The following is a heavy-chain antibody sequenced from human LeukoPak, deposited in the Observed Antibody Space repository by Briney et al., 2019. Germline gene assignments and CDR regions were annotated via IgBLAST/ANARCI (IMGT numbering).Heavy chain of an antibody. CDR1: GYTFTGYY. D-gene: IGHD2-2*01. J-gene: IGHJ6*04. V-gene: IGHV1-2*04. CDR2: INPNSGGT. Sequence: ASVKVSCKASGYTFTGYYMHWVQQAPGQGVEWMGWINPNSGGTNYAQKFQGWVTMTRDTSISTAYMELSRLRSDDTAVYYCARDYCSSTSCYYGMDVWGKGTAVTVSS. CDR3: ARDYCSSTSCYYGMDV.